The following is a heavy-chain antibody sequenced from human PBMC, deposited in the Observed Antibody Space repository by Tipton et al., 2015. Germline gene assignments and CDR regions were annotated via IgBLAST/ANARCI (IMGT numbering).Heavy chain of an antibody. CDR2: ISHSGNT. J-gene: IGHJ3*02. Sequence: TLSLTCTVSGGSANSNTNYWSWIRQPPGKGLEWIGYISHSGNTKYNPSLKSRLTISVDTSINQFSLKLNSVTAADTAVFYCARYEVEVDAFDIWGQGTMVTVSS. D-gene: IGHD3-16*01. V-gene: IGHV4-61*01. CDR3: ARYEVEVDAFDI. CDR1: GGSANSNTNY.